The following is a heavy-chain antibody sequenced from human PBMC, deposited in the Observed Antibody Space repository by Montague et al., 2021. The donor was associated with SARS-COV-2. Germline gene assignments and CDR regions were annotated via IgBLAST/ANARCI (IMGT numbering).Heavy chain of an antibody. CDR2: ISGSGGTT. V-gene: IGHV3-23*01. CDR1: GFSFSNYA. CDR3: AKEGSDYYASGSYYTRLGWFDS. Sequence: SLRLSCAASGFSFSNYAMNWVRQAPGRGLEWVSSISGSGGTTYYADSVEGRFIISRDNSKNTLYLQMNSLRAEDTAVYYCAKEGSDYYASGSYYTRLGWFDSWGRGTLVTVSS. J-gene: IGHJ5*01. D-gene: IGHD3-10*01.